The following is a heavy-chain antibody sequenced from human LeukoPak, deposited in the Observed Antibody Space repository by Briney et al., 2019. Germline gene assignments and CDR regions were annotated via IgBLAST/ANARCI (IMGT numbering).Heavy chain of an antibody. CDR2: IYYSGST. J-gene: IGHJ5*02. V-gene: IGHV4-39*01. CDR3: ARRPKTYYDSSGYYH. CDR1: GGSISSYY. Sequence: SETLSLTCTVSGGSISSYYWGWIRQPPGKGLEWIGSIYYSGSTYYNPSLKSRVTISVDTSKNQLSLKLSSVTAADTAVYHCARRPKTYYDSSGYYHWGQGTLVTVSS. D-gene: IGHD3-22*01.